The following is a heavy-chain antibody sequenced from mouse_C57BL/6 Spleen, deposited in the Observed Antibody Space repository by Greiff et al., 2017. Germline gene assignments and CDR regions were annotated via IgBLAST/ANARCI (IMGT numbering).Heavy chain of an antibody. CDR3: TRGVYYGSSYPYYFDY. CDR1: GYTFTDYE. V-gene: IGHV1-15*01. Sequence: VQLQQSGAELVRPGASVTLSCKASGYTFTDYEMHWVKQTPVHGLEWIGALDPETGGTAYNQKFKGKAILTADKSSSTAYMELRSLTSEDSAVYYCTRGVYYGSSYPYYFDYWGQGTTLTVSS. J-gene: IGHJ2*01. CDR2: LDPETGGT. D-gene: IGHD1-1*01.